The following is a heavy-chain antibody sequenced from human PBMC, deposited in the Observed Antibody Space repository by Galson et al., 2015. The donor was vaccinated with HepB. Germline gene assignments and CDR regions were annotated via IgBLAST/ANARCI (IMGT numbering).Heavy chain of an antibody. CDR2: IKEDGSEK. CDR3: ARNSGHDY. Sequence: SLRLSCAASGFIFGSYWMTWVRQAPGKGLEWVANIKEDGSEKYYVDSAKGRFTISRDNAKNSLYLQMNSLRAEDTAVYYCARNSGHDYWGQGTLVTVSS. V-gene: IGHV3-7*03. CDR1: GFIFGSYW. J-gene: IGHJ4*02. D-gene: IGHD2/OR15-2a*01.